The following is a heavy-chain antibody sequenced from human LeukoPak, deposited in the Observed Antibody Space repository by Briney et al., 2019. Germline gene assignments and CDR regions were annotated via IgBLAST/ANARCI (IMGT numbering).Heavy chain of an antibody. Sequence: AGSLRLSCAASGFTLRRYAMSWVRQAPGKGLEWVSGITVGGNTYYADSVKGRITISRDNSRNTLYLQLNSLRAEDSAVYYCAKDICSSTNCLFYFDFWGQGTLVTVSS. J-gene: IGHJ4*02. CDR3: AKDICSSTNCLFYFDF. CDR2: ITVGGNT. V-gene: IGHV3-23*01. D-gene: IGHD2-2*01. CDR1: GFTLRRYA.